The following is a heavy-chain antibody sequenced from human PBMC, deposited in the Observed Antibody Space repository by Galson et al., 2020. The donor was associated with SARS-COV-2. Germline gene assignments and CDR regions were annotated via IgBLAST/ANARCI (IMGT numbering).Heavy chain of an antibody. V-gene: IGHV4-39*01. CDR2: IYYSGST. J-gene: IGHJ4*02. Sequence: SETLSLTCTVSGGSISSSSYYWGWIRQPPGKGLEWIGSIYYSGSTYYNPSLKSRVTISVDTSKNQFSLKLSSVTAADTAVYYCARHARGIGITMVRGVQTKPREIDYWGQGTLVTVSS. CDR3: ARHARGIGITMVRGVQTKPREIDY. D-gene: IGHD3-10*01. CDR1: GGSISSSSYY.